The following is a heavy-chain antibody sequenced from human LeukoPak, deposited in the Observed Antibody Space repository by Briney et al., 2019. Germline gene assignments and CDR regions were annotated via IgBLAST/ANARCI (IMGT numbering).Heavy chain of an antibody. CDR3: ARDLLIAVAGGDAFDI. CDR2: INTNTGNP. J-gene: IGHJ3*02. CDR1: GYTFTSYA. V-gene: IGHV7-4-1*02. D-gene: IGHD6-19*01. Sequence: ASVKVSCKASGYTFTSYAMNWVRQAPGQGLEWMGWINTNTGNPTYAQGFTGRFVFSLDTSVSTAYLQISSLKAEDTAVYYCARDLLIAVAGGDAFDIWGQGTMVTVSS.